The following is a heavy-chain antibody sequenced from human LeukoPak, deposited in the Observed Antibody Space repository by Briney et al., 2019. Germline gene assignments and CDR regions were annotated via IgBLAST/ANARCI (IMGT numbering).Heavy chain of an antibody. CDR3: TTDRWSWYAFDY. CDR1: GFSFSSYA. J-gene: IGHJ4*02. V-gene: IGHV3-15*01. CDR2: IKSKTDGGTT. Sequence: GGSLRLSCATSGFSFSSYAMSWVRQAPGKGLEWVGRIKSKTDGGTTDYAAPVKGRFTISRDDSKNTLYLQMNSLKTEDTAVYYCTTDRWSWYAFDYWGQGTLVTVSS. D-gene: IGHD6-13*01.